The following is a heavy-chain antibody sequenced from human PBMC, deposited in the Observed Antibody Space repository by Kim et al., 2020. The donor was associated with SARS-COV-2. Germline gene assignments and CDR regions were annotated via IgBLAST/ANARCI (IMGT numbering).Heavy chain of an antibody. CDR3: ARDAGFAISVFDY. CDR2: TYYRSGWLY. J-gene: IGHJ4*02. Sequence: SQTLSLTCAISGDRVSDNSATWNWLRRSPSRGLEWLGRTYYRSGWLYDYAASVTGRISVRPDTSKNQFSLHLNYVTPDDTAVYYCARDAGFAISVFDYWGQGILVTVSS. D-gene: IGHD6-25*01. CDR1: GDRVSDNSAT. V-gene: IGHV6-1*01.